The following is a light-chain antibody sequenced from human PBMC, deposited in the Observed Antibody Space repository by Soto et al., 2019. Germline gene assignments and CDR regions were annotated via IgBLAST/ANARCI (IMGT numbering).Light chain of an antibody. Sequence: QPVLTQSSSASASLGSSVKLTCTLSSRHSGYSIAWHQQQPGKAPRYLMRLERSGSYNKGSGVPDRFSGSTSGADRYLTISNLQSEDEADYYCETWDSSTHKVFGGGTKLTVL. CDR2: LERSGSY. CDR1: SRHSGYS. CDR3: ETWDSSTHKV. J-gene: IGLJ2*01. V-gene: IGLV4-60*03.